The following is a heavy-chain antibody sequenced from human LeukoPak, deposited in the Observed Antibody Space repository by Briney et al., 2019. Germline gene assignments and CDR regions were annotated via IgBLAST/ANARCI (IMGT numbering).Heavy chain of an antibody. CDR1: GFIFSNYW. CDR3: ARRYCGGDCHSPYFDY. D-gene: IGHD2-21*02. V-gene: IGHV3-7*01. J-gene: IGHJ4*02. Sequence: GGSLRLSCAASGFIFSNYWMSWVRQAPGKGLEWVANIMEDGSEKYYVDSVRGRFTISRDNAKNSLYLQMNSLRAGDTAVYYCARRYCGGDCHSPYFDYWGQGTLVTVSS. CDR2: IMEDGSEK.